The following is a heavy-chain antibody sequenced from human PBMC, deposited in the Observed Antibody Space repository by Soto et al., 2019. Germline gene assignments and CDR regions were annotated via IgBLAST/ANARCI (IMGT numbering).Heavy chain of an antibody. Sequence: GWSLRLSCAASGLIFSSYAMSWIRQTPMKGLERVSAISGSGGSTYYADSVKGRFTISRDNSKNTLYLQMNSLRAEDTAVYYCAKLSHSSSWSGNLDYWGEGTLVTVSS. D-gene: IGHD6-13*01. CDR3: AKLSHSSSWSGNLDY. CDR1: GLIFSSYA. J-gene: IGHJ4*02. CDR2: ISGSGGST. V-gene: IGHV3-23*01.